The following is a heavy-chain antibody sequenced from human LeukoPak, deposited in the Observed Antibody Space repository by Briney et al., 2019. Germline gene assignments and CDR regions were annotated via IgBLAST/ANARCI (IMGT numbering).Heavy chain of an antibody. Sequence: GGSLRLSCAASGFTFSSYAMSWVRQAPGKGLEWVSAISGSGGSTYYADSVKGRFTISRDNSKNTLYLQMNSLRAEDTAVYYCAKGYYASGSYGWFDYWGQGTLVTVSS. D-gene: IGHD3-10*01. CDR1: GFTFSSYA. V-gene: IGHV3-23*01. J-gene: IGHJ4*02. CDR2: ISGSGGST. CDR3: AKGYYASGSYGWFDY.